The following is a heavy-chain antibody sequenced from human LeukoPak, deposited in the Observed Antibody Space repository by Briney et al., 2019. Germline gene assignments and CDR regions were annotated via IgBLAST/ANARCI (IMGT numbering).Heavy chain of an antibody. V-gene: IGHV1-18*01. CDR3: AREGGVGPTAPPDYYSYQMDV. Sequence: ASVKVSCKASGYSFISYGITWVRQAPGQGLEWMGWISPYTTKTNYAQSLQGRVTMTTDTSTSTAYMELRSLRSDDTAVYYCAREGGVGPTAPPDYYSYQMDVWGKGTTVTVSS. J-gene: IGHJ6*03. D-gene: IGHD1-26*01. CDR2: ISPYTTKT. CDR1: GYSFISYG.